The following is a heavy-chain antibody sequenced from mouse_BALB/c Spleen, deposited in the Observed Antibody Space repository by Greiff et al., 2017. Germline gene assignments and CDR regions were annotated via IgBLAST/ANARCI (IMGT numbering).Heavy chain of an antibody. D-gene: IGHD1-1*01. Sequence: EVKVEESGPGLVKPSQSLSLTCTVTGYSITSDYAWNWIRQFPGNKLEWMGYISYSGSTSYNPSLKSRISITRDTSKNQFFLQLNSVTTEDTATYYCARGVLPRAMDYWGQGTSVTVSS. CDR1: GYSITSDYA. CDR2: ISYSGST. V-gene: IGHV3-2*02. J-gene: IGHJ4*01. CDR3: ARGVLPRAMDY.